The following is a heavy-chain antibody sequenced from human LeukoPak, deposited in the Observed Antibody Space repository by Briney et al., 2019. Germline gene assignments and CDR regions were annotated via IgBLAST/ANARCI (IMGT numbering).Heavy chain of an antibody. CDR2: IYYSGST. CDR3: ARDRVTMVRGATDAFDI. V-gene: IGHV4-59*12. Sequence: SETLSLTCTVSGGSISSYYWSWIRQPPGKGLEWIGYIYYSGSTNYNPSLKSRVSISVDRSKNQFSLKLSSVTAADTAVYYCARDRVTMVRGATDAFDIWGQGTMVTVSS. CDR1: GGSISSYY. J-gene: IGHJ3*02. D-gene: IGHD3-10*01.